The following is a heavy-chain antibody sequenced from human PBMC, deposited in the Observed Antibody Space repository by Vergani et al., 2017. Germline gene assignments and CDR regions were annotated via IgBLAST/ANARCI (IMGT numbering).Heavy chain of an antibody. CDR3: TRGQGGSYFFYYYMDV. J-gene: IGHJ6*03. V-gene: IGHV3-49*03. CDR1: GFTFGDYA. D-gene: IGHD1-26*01. CDR2: IRSKAYGGTT. Sequence: EVQLVESGGGLVQPGRSLRLSCTASGFTFGDYAMSWFRQAPGKGLEWEGFIRSKAYGGTTEYAASVKGRFTISRDDSKSIAYLQMNSLKTEDTAVYYCTRGQGGSYFFYYYMDVWGKGTTVTVSS.